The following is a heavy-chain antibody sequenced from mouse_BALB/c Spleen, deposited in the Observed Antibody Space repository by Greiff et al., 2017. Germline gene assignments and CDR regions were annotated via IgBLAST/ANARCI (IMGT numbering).Heavy chain of an antibody. Sequence: EVQRVESGGGLVKPGGSLKLSCAASGFTFSDYYMYWVRQTPEKRLEWVATISDGGSYTYYPDSVKGRFTISRDNAKNNLYLQMSSLKSEDTAMYYCARGGNFQLGRFAYWGQGTLVTVSA. CDR1: GFTFSDYY. CDR2: ISDGGSYT. D-gene: IGHD4-1*02. CDR3: ARGGNFQLGRFAY. J-gene: IGHJ3*01. V-gene: IGHV5-4*02.